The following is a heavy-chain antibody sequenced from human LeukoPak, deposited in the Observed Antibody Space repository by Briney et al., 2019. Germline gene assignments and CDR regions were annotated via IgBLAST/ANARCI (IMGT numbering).Heavy chain of an antibody. D-gene: IGHD3-22*01. CDR2: THYSGNT. J-gene: IGHJ5*02. CDR1: GGSISNYY. Sequence: SETLSLTCSVSGGSISNYYWTRIRQPPGKGLEWIGYTHYSGNTNYNPSLKSRLTLSVVTSTNQVSLRLSSVTAADTAVYYCARDVYDSSGYYLGIDPWGQGTLVTVSS. V-gene: IGHV4-59*01. CDR3: ARDVYDSSGYYLGIDP.